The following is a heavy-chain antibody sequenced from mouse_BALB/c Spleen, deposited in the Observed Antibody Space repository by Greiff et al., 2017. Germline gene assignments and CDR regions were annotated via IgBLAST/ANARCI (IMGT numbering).Heavy chain of an antibody. Sequence: EVMLVESGGGLVQPGGSLRLSCATSGFTFTDYYMSWVRQPPGKALEWLGFIRNKANGYTTEYSASVKGRFTISRDNSQSILYLQMNTLRAEDSATYYCARADGPYAMDYWGQGTSVTVSS. D-gene: IGHD2-3*01. CDR1: GFTFTDYY. CDR3: ARADGPYAMDY. V-gene: IGHV7-3*02. CDR2: IRNKANGYTT. J-gene: IGHJ4*01.